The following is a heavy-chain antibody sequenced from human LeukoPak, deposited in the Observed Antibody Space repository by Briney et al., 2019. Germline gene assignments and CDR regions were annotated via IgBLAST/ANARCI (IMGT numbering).Heavy chain of an antibody. CDR2: IYPGDSDT. D-gene: IGHD3-3*01. J-gene: IGHJ4*02. CDR3: ARSGPYYDFWSGYYSSYFDY. CDR1: GYSFTSYL. Sequence: PGESLKISCKGSGYSFTSYLIGWVRQMPGKGLEWMGIIYPGDSDTRYSPSFQGQVTISADKSISTAYLQWSSLKASDTAVYYCARSGPYYDFWSGYYSSYFDYWGREPWSPSPQ. V-gene: IGHV5-51*01.